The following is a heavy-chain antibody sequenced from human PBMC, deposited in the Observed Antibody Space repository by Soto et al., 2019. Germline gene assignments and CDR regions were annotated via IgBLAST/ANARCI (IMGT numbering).Heavy chain of an antibody. CDR2: INPSGDST. V-gene: IGHV1-46*01. Sequence: GASVKVSCKTFGYTFTSFYIHWVRQAPGQGLEWMGNINPSGDSTIYAQKFKGRVTMTWDTSTSTVYMELSSLRAEDTAVYYCAREYSSTYCFDPWGQGTLVTVSS. CDR3: AREYSSTYCFDP. J-gene: IGHJ5*02. CDR1: GYTFTSFY. D-gene: IGHD2-15*01.